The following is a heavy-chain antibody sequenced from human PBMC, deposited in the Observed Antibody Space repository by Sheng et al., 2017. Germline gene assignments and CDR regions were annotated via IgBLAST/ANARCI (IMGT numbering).Heavy chain of an antibody. CDR3: ARIRTSHTDY. CDR1: GYSISSGHY. CDR2: IYHSGST. Sequence: QVQLQESGPGLVKPSETLSLTCTVSGYSISSGHYWGWIRQPPWKGLEWIGSIYHSGSTYYNPSLKSRVTISVDTSKNQFSLKLSSVTAADTAVYYCARIRTSHTDYWGQGTLVTVSS. V-gene: IGHV4-38-2*02. J-gene: IGHJ4*02.